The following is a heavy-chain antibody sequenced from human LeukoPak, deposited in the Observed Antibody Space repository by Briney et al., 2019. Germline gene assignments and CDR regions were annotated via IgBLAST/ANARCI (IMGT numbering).Heavy chain of an antibody. V-gene: IGHV4-4*02. CDR1: GGSISSSNW. D-gene: IGHD3-10*01. CDR2: IYHSGST. CDR3: ARHGGYYYGSGSYYPFDY. Sequence: SETLSLTCAVSGGSISSSNWWSWVRQPPGKGLEWLGEIYHSGSTNYNPSLKSRVTISVDTSKNQFSLKLSSVTAADTAVYYCARHGGYYYGSGSYYPFDYWGQGTLVTVSS. J-gene: IGHJ4*02.